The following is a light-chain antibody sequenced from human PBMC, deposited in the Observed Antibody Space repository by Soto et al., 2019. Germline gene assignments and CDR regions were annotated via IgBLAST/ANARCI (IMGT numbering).Light chain of an antibody. J-gene: IGKJ5*01. CDR1: QDIRGA. CDR3: QQFNTYPIT. V-gene: IGKV1-13*02. Sequence: AIQLTQSPSSLSASVGDRVTITCRASQDIRGALAWYQQKSGKPPKLLIFDVSSLQSGVPSRFSGSGSGTDFTLTISSLQPEDFATYYCQQFNTYPITFGQGTRLEIK. CDR2: DVS.